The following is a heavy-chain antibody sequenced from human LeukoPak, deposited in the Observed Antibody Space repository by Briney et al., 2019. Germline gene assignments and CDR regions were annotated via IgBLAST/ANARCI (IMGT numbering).Heavy chain of an antibody. Sequence: GGSLRLSCAASEFTFNNYWMSWVRQAPGKGLEWVANIKQDGSEKYYVDSVKGRFTISRDNAKDSLYLQMNSLRAEDTAVYYCARDRRAPYYGFRSGYIDHYYMDVWGKGTTVTVSS. CDR3: ARDRRAPYYGFRSGYIDHYYMDV. V-gene: IGHV3-7*01. J-gene: IGHJ6*03. CDR1: EFTFNNYW. CDR2: IKQDGSEK. D-gene: IGHD3-3*01.